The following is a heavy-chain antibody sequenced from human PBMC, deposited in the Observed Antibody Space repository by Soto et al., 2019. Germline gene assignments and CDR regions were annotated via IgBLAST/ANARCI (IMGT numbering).Heavy chain of an antibody. CDR2: ISSSSSYI. J-gene: IGHJ6*03. V-gene: IGHV3-21*01. D-gene: IGHD2-8*01. Sequence: GGSLSLSCAASGFTFSSYSMNWVRQAPGKGLEWVSSISSSSSYIYYADSVKGRFTISRDNAKNSLYLQMNSLRAEDTAVYYCARDEVLYYFPRYMDVWGKGTTVTVSS. CDR1: GFTFSSYS. CDR3: ARDEVLYYFPRYMDV.